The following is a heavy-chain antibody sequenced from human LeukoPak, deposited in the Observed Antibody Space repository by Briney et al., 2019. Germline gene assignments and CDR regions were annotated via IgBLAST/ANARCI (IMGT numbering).Heavy chain of an antibody. D-gene: IGHD3-16*01. CDR1: GFTFSSFE. V-gene: IGHV3-48*03. J-gene: IGHJ4*02. Sequence: PGGSLRLSCAASGFTFSSFEMNWVRQAPGKGLKWVSYTSSSRSTIYYADSVKGRFTISRDNAKNSLYLQMNSLIVEDTAVYYCAREGVMAPYYFDYWGQGTLVTVSS. CDR2: TSSSRSTI. CDR3: AREGVMAPYYFDY.